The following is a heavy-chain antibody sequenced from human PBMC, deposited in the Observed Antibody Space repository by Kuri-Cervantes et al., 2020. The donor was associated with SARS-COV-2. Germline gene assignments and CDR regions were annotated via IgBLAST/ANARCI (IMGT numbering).Heavy chain of an antibody. V-gene: IGHV1-46*01. CDR1: GYIFTVYY. J-gene: IGHJ6*03. CDR3: ARDSLSRRKSSDYMDV. Sequence: ASVKVSCKASGYIFTVYYVHWVRQAPGQGLEWMGMINPIGGSTTYGQKFQGRVTMTRDTSTSTVFMQLSSLRSEDTALYYCARDSLSRRKSSDYMDVWGKGTTVPSP. CDR2: INPIGGST.